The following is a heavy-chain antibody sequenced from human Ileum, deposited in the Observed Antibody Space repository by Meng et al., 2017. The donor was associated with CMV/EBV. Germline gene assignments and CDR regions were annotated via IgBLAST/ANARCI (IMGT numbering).Heavy chain of an antibody. CDR2: MDTYSGNT. CDR3: ARGGGGSSSWDFDY. V-gene: IGHV1-8*01. Sequence: ARDYTFRRLAINWVGRAAGQGLEWMVWMDTYSGNTEFTQEFQGRVTRTRDTSRKTAYMEWRRLTSDDKARYYWARGGGGSSSWDFDYWGQGALVTVSS. J-gene: IGHJ4*02. D-gene: IGHD2-2*01. CDR1: DYTFRRLA.